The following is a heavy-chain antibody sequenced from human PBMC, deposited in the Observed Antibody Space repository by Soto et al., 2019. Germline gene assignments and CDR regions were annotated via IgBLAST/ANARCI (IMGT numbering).Heavy chain of an antibody. V-gene: IGHV1-69*01. Sequence: QVQLVQSGAEVKKPGSSVKVSCKASGGTFSSYAISWVRQAPGRGREWMGGIIPIFGTANYAQKFQGRVTITADESTSTAYMELSSLRSEDTAVYYCAREGSGWPNFDYWGQGTLVTVSS. CDR1: GGTFSSYA. J-gene: IGHJ4*02. D-gene: IGHD6-19*01. CDR2: IIPIFGTA. CDR3: AREGSGWPNFDY.